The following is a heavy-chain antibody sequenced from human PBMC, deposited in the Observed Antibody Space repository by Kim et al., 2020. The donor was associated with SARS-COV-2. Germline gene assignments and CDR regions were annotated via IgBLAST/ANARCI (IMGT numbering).Heavy chain of an antibody. CDR2: IYYSGST. V-gene: IGHV4-59*13. Sequence: SETLSLTCTVSGDSISNYYWSWIRQPPGKGLEWIGYIYYSGSTNYNPSLKSRVTISVDTSKNQFSLKLSSVTAADTAVYYCAREGSGWIAAAGSGAFDIWGQGRMVTVSS. J-gene: IGHJ3*02. D-gene: IGHD6-13*01. CDR1: GDSISNYY. CDR3: AREGSGWIAAAGSGAFDI.